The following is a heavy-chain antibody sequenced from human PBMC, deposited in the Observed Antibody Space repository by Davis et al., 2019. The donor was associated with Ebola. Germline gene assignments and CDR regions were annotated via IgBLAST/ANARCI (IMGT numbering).Heavy chain of an antibody. CDR1: GGSISSYY. CDR2: TYYSGST. CDR3: ARDGYSGSYYGRAEYYYYGMDV. D-gene: IGHD1-26*01. J-gene: IGHJ6*02. V-gene: IGHV4-59*01. Sequence: MPSETLSLTCTVSGGSISSYYWSWIRQPPGKGLEWIGYTYYSGSTHYNPSLKSRVTIAVDTSKNQFSLKLSSVTAADTAVYYCARDGYSGSYYGRAEYYYYGMDVWGQGTTVTVSS.